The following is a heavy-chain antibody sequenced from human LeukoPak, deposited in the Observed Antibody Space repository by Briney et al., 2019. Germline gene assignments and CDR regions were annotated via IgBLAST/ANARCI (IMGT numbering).Heavy chain of an antibody. Sequence: GGSLRLSCAASGFTFSSYEMNWLRQAPGKGLEWVSVIYSGGSTYYADSVKGRFTISRDNSKNTLYLQMNSLRAEDTAVYYCARGTYGSGSYYGYYYYGMDVWGQGTTVTVSS. CDR2: IYSGGST. CDR3: ARGTYGSGSYYGYYYYGMDV. J-gene: IGHJ6*02. V-gene: IGHV3-53*01. D-gene: IGHD3-10*01. CDR1: GFTFSSYE.